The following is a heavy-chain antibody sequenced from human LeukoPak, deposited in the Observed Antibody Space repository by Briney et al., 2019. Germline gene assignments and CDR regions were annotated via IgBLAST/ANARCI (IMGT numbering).Heavy chain of an antibody. CDR1: GYTFTSYY. D-gene: IGHD4-23*01. J-gene: IGHJ5*02. Sequence: ASVKVSCKASGYTFTSYYMHWVRQAPGQGLEWMGIINPSGGSTSYAQKFQGRVTMTRDMSTSTDYMEQGSLRSEDTAVYYCARDNSVEDTAWWFDPWGQGTLVTVSS. CDR2: INPSGGST. V-gene: IGHV1-46*01. CDR3: ARDNSVEDTAWWFDP.